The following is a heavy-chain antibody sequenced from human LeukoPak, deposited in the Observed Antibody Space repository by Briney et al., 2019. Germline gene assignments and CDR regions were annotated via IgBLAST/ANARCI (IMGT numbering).Heavy chain of an antibody. CDR3: ARDTYYGSGSYYRYTFDS. J-gene: IGHJ4*02. CDR1: GFGVSKNY. V-gene: IGHV3-53*01. Sequence: GGSLRLSCAASGFGVSKNYMSWVRQAPGKGLEWVSVIYGAGKTHYADSVKGRFNISRDNSKNTLYLQMNSLRAEDTAVYYCARDTYYGSGSYYRYTFDSWGQGTMVTVSS. D-gene: IGHD3-10*01. CDR2: IYGAGKT.